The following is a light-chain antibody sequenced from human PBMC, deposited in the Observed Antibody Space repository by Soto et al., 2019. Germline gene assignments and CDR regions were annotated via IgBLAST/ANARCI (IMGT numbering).Light chain of an antibody. CDR3: QRSAADLWT. J-gene: IGKJ1*01. CDR2: GAT. V-gene: IGKV1-27*01. CDR1: QGIGNY. Sequence: DFQMTQSPSSLSASVGDRVTLSCRASQGIGNYLAWYQQKPGEVPRLLISGATTLQSGVPSRFSGSGYGTDFTLTISSLQPEDFATYYCQRSAADLWTFGPGPKVEIK.